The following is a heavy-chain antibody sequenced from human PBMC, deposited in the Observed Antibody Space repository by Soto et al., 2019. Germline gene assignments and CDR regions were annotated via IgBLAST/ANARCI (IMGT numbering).Heavy chain of an antibody. V-gene: IGHV1-46*01. D-gene: IGHD3-22*01. CDR2: INPSNEIT. CDR1: GYTFSAYY. CDR3: ARDLELIDDSSGYYRQLDY. Sequence: ASVKVSCKTSGYTFSAYYVHWARRAPGRGFQWLGCINPSNEITTFSEFFQGRVTMTRDTSTSTVYMELSSLRSEDTAVYYCARDLELIDDSSGYYRQLDYWGQGTLVTVSS. J-gene: IGHJ4*02.